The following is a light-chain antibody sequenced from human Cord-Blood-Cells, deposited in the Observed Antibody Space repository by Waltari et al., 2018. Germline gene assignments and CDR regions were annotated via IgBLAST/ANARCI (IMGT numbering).Light chain of an antibody. CDR3: QQSYSTPWT. J-gene: IGKJ1*01. Sequence: DIQMTQSPSSLSASVGDRVTITCRASQSISSYLNWYQQKPGKAPKPLIYAASSLQSGVPSRFSGSGSETDFTLTISSLQPEDFATYYCQQSYSTPWTIGQGTKVEIK. V-gene: IGKV1-39*01. CDR2: AAS. CDR1: QSISSY.